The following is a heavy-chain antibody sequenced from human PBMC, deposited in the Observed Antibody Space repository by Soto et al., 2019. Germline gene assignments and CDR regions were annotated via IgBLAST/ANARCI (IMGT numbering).Heavy chain of an antibody. D-gene: IGHD3-22*01. CDR2: IYYSGST. CDR1: GGSISSNSYY. J-gene: IGHJ6*02. Sequence: PSETLSLTCTVSGGSISSNSYYWGWIRQPPGKGLEWIGSIYYSGSTYYTPSLKSRVTISVDTSKNQFSLKLSSVTAADTAVYYCARRLYYDSSGFEGGGMDVWGQGTTVTLSS. V-gene: IGHV4-39*01. CDR3: ARRLYYDSSGFEGGGMDV.